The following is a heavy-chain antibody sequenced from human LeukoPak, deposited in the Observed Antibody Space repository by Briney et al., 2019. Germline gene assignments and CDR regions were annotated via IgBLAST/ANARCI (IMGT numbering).Heavy chain of an antibody. D-gene: IGHD4-17*01. Sequence: SETLSLTCTVSGGSISSYYWSWIWQPAGKGLEWIGRIYTSGSTNYNPSLKSRVTMSVDTSKNQFSLKLSSVTAADTAVYYCARLPGLYGDYDYYYYGMDVWGQGTTVTVSS. CDR2: IYTSGST. V-gene: IGHV4-4*07. CDR1: GGSISSYY. J-gene: IGHJ6*02. CDR3: ARLPGLYGDYDYYYYGMDV.